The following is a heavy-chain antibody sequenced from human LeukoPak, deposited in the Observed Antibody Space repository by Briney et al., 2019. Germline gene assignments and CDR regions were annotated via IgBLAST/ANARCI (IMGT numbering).Heavy chain of an antibody. CDR1: GGSISNYY. J-gene: IGHJ6*03. CDR3: ARVLRFWSGYYYYYMDV. Sequence: PSETLSLTCTVSGGSISNYYWSWIRQPAGEGLEWIGRIYTSGSTNYNPSLKSRVTISVDTSKNQFSLKLSSVTAADTAVYYCARVLRFWSGYYYYYMDVWGKGTTVTVS. V-gene: IGHV4-4*07. D-gene: IGHD3-3*01. CDR2: IYTSGST.